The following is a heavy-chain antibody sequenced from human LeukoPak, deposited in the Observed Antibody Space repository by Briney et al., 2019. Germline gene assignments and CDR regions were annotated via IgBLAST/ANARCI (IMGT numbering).Heavy chain of an antibody. J-gene: IGHJ5*02. Sequence: SQTLSLTCXXSGDSVSSNXXXXXXXXQXPXXXXXXXGRTYXTXKXSSDXXXXXXXXXXITPDTSKNQLSLQLASVSPXDTAVYYCARGYLKPGFDHWGQGSLVTVSS. CDR1: GDSVSSNXXX. CDR2: TYXTXKXSS. V-gene: IGHV6-1*01. CDR3: ARGYLKPGFDH. D-gene: IGHD2-2*02.